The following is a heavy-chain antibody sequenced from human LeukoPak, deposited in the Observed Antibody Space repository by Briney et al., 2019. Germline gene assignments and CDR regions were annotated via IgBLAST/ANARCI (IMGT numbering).Heavy chain of an antibody. J-gene: IGHJ3*02. Sequence: PGGSLRLSCAASGFTVSSNYMSWVRQAPGKGLEWVSVIYSGGSTYYADSVKGRFTISRDNSKNTLYLQMNSLRAEDTAVYFCAGEGRPNAFDIWGQGTMVTVSS. CDR2: IYSGGST. CDR1: GFTVSSNY. CDR3: AGEGRPNAFDI. V-gene: IGHV3-53*01.